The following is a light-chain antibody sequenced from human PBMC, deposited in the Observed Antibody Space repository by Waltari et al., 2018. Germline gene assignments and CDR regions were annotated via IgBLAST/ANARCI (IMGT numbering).Light chain of an antibody. CDR3: QQRFAWPRT. CDR1: RSVSNE. V-gene: IGKV3-11*01. Sequence: EIVLTQSPARMSLSPRQIATLSCRASRSVSNELAWYQQKPGQAPRLLIYDASTRAAGIPARFSGSGSGTDFTLIISSLEPEDFAVYYCQQRFAWPRTFGQGTKLEI. CDR2: DAS. J-gene: IGKJ2*01.